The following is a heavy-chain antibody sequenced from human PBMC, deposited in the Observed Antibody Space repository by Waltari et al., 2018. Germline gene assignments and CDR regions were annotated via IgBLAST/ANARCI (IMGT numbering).Heavy chain of an antibody. CDR3: ARGGGATTGTTSDDYYYMDV. CDR1: GGSFSGYY. J-gene: IGHJ6*03. V-gene: IGHV4-34*01. Sequence: QVQLQQWGAGLLKPSETLSLTCAVYGGSFSGYYWSWIRQPPGKGLEWIGEINHSGSTNDTPSLKSRVTISVDTSKNQFSLKLSSVTAADTAVYYCARGGGATTGTTSDDYYYMDVWGKGTTVTVSS. D-gene: IGHD1-1*01. CDR2: INHSGST.